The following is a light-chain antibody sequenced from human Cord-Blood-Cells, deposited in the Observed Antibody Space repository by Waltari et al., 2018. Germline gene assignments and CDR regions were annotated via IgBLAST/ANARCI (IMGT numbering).Light chain of an antibody. Sequence: QSALTQPRSVSGSPGQSVTISCTGTSSDVGGYNYVSWYQQHPGKAPKLMIYDVSKRPSGVPDRFSXSKSXXXXXLTISGLQAEDEADYYCCSYAGSYTFVFGTGTKVTVL. CDR1: SSDVGGYNY. J-gene: IGLJ1*01. CDR3: CSYAGSYTFV. CDR2: DVS. V-gene: IGLV2-11*01.